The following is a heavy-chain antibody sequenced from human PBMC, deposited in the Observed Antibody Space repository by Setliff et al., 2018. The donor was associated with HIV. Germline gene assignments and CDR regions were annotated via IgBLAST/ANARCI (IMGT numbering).Heavy chain of an antibody. Sequence: PSETLSLTCAVYGESFSDYYWSWIRQPPGKGLEWIGEINHSESTNYNPSLKSRVTVSVDTSKKQFSLRLSPVSAADTALYYCARGGGITWRSYSFDYYMDVWGKGITVTVSS. J-gene: IGHJ6*03. CDR1: GESFSDYY. CDR3: ARGGGITWRSYSFDYYMDV. D-gene: IGHD2-15*01. CDR2: INHSEST. V-gene: IGHV4-34*01.